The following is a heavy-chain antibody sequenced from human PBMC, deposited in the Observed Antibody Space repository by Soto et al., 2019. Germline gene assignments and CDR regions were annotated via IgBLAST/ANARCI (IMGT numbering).Heavy chain of an antibody. CDR3: ARAITRCSSTSCYRSSVRLDV. CDR1: GFTFSSYS. D-gene: IGHD2-2*01. J-gene: IGHJ6*02. V-gene: IGHV3-21*01. Sequence: GGSLRLSCAASGFTFSSYSMNWVRQASGKGLEWVSSISSSSSYIYYADSVKGRFTISRDNAKNSLYLQMNSLRAEDTAVYYCARAITRCSSTSCYRSSVRLDVWGQGTTVTVSS. CDR2: ISSSSSYI.